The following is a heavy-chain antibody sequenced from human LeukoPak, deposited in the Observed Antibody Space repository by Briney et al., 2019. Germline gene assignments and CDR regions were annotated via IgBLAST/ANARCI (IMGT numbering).Heavy chain of an antibody. Sequence: GGPLRISCAASGFTFSNAWMSWVRQAPGKGLEWVGRIKSKTDGGTTDYAAPVKGRFTISRDNSKNTLYLQMNSLKTEDTAVYYCTTDPSSGGLSPDFQHWGQGTLVTVSS. CDR2: IKSKTDGGTT. CDR3: TTDPSSGGLSPDFQH. CDR1: GFTFSNAW. V-gene: IGHV3-15*01. D-gene: IGHD2-15*01. J-gene: IGHJ1*01.